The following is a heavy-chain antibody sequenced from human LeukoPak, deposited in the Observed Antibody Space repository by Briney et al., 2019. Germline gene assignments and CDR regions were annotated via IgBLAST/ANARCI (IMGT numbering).Heavy chain of an antibody. CDR3: ASRSYPGAAPEVSFDY. Sequence: GGSLRLSCAASGFTFSSYAMSWVRQAPGKGLEWVSAISGSGGSTYYADSVKGRFTISRDNSKNTLYLQMNSLRAEDTAVYYCASRSYPGAAPEVSFDYWGQGTLVTVSS. J-gene: IGHJ4*02. CDR1: GFTFSSYA. D-gene: IGHD1-14*01. CDR2: ISGSGGST. V-gene: IGHV3-23*01.